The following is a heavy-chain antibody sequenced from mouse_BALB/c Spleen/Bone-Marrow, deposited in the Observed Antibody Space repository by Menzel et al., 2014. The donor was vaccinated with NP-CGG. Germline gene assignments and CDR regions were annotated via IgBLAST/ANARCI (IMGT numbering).Heavy chain of an antibody. J-gene: IGHJ4*01. V-gene: IGHV1S53*02. CDR3: VLYGSMFRSYAMDY. D-gene: IGHD1-1*01. Sequence: QVQLQQSDAELVKPGASVMISCTASGYTFTDRAIHWVKQKPEQGLEWIGYISPGNDNVKDDEKFKGKATLTADRSSNTAYMHLNNLTTEHSSVDFGVLYGSMFRSYAMDYWGQGTSVTVSS. CDR1: GYTFTDRA. CDR2: ISPGNDNV.